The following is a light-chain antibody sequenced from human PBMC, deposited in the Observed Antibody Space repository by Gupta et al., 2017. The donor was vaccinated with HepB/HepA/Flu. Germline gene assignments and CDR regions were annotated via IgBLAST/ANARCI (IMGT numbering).Light chain of an antibody. J-gene: IGKJ3*01. CDR3: KQGKRCHFT. CDR2: LVS. V-gene: IGKV2-30*01. CDR1: QCRVYSDGRNY. Sequence: VVVTQSPLSLSVTLGQPASISCQSTQCRVYSDGRNYLNWFHQRPGQSPRLLIYLVSIRDSGVPDRFSGSGSDTDFTLKISSVEAEDVGIYYCKQGKRCHFTFGRGTKVEIK.